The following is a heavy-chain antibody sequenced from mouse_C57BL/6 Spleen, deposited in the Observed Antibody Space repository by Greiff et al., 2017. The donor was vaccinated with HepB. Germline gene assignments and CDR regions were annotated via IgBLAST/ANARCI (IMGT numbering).Heavy chain of an antibody. J-gene: IGHJ1*03. Sequence: QVHVKQSGPGLVQPSQSLSITCTVSGFSLTSYGVHWVRQPPGKGLEWLGVIWSGGSTDYNAAFISRLSISKDNSKSQVFFKMNSLQADDTAIYYCAKDGGSSCWYFDVWGTGTTVTVSS. CDR3: AKDGGSSCWYFDV. V-gene: IGHV2-4*01. D-gene: IGHD1-1*01. CDR2: IWSGGST. CDR1: GFSLTSYG.